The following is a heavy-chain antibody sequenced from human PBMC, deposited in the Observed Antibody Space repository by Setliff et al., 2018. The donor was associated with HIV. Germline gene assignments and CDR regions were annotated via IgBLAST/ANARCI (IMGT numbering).Heavy chain of an antibody. D-gene: IGHD3-16*01. Sequence: GGSLRLSCAASGFTFSSYGLHWVRQAPGKGLEWVAFIRYDGSNKYYADSVKGRFTISRDNSKNTLYLQMNSLRAEDTAVYYCAKDWGLGEGPDYWGQGTLVTVSS. CDR2: IRYDGSNK. CDR1: GFTFSSYG. J-gene: IGHJ4*02. CDR3: AKDWGLGEGPDY. V-gene: IGHV3-30*02.